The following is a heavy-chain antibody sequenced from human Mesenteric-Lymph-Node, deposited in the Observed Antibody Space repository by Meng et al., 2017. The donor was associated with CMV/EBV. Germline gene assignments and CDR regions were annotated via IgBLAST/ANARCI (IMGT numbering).Heavy chain of an antibody. V-gene: IGHV5-51*01. Sequence: GESLKISCKGSGYTFTNYWIDWVRQVPGKGLEWMGIIYPADSDTKYSPFFQGQVTISVDKSISTAYLHWSSLKASDTATYYCARHMMSGGGETDAFEIWGQGTMVTVSS. CDR3: ARHMMSGGGETDAFEI. CDR1: GYTFTNYW. D-gene: IGHD2-21*01. J-gene: IGHJ3*02. CDR2: IYPADSDT.